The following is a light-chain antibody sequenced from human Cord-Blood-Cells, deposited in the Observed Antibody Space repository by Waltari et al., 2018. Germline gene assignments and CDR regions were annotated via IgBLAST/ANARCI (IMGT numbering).Light chain of an antibody. CDR2: AAS. CDR1: QGISSY. CDR3: QQYYSYPYT. Sequence: AIRMTQSPSSFSASTGDRVTITCRPSQGISSYLAWYQQKPGKAPKLLIYAASTLQSGVPSRFSGSGAGTDFTLTISCLQSEDFATYYCQQYYSYPYTFGQGTKLEIK. J-gene: IGKJ2*01. V-gene: IGKV1-8*01.